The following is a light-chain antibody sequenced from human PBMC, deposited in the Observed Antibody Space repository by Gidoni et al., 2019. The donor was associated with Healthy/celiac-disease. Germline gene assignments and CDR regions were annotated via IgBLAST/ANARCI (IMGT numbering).Light chain of an antibody. Sequence: DIQMTQSPSSLSASVGDRVTINCRASQSISSYLNWYQQKPGKAPKLLIYAASSLQSGVPSRFSGSGSGTDFTLTISSLQPEDFATYYCQQSYSTPRTFGQGTQVEIK. J-gene: IGKJ1*01. CDR3: QQSYSTPRT. CDR2: AAS. CDR1: QSISSY. V-gene: IGKV1-39*01.